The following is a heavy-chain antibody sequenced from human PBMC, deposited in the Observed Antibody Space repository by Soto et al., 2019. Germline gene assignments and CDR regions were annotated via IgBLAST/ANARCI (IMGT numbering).Heavy chain of an antibody. J-gene: IGHJ4*02. CDR1: GGTFSSYA. V-gene: IGHV1-69*01. D-gene: IGHD5-18*01. Sequence: QVQLVQSGAEVKKPGSSVKVSCKASGGTFSSYAISWVRQAPGQGLEWMGGIIPIFGTANYAQKFQGRVTITADEYTSTAYLELSSRRSEDTAVYYCARVRLYSYGWDGPFDYWGQGTLVTVSS. CDR2: IIPIFGTA. CDR3: ARVRLYSYGWDGPFDY.